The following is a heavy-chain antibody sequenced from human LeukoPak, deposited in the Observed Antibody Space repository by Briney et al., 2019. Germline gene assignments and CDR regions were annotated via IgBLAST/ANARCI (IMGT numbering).Heavy chain of an antibody. CDR3: ARDGPGDYEGFDY. J-gene: IGHJ4*02. D-gene: IGHD4-17*01. Sequence: GASVKVSCKASGYTFTSYDINWVRQATGQGLEWMGWMNPNSGNTGYAQKFQGRVTMTRDTSISTAYMELSRLRSDDTAVYYCARDGPGDYEGFDYWGQGTVVTVSS. CDR2: MNPNSGNT. V-gene: IGHV1-8*02. CDR1: GYTFTSYD.